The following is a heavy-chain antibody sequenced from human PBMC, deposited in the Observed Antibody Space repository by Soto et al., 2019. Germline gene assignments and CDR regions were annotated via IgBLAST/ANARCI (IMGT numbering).Heavy chain of an antibody. CDR1: GFTFSSYG. CDR2: ISYDGSNK. Sequence: QVQLVESGGGVVQPGRSLRLSCAASGFTFSSYGMHWVRQAPGKGLEWVAVISYDGSNKYYADSVKGRFTISRDNSKNTLYLQMNSLRAEDTAVYYCAKGYCSGGSCSDPDAFDIWGQGTMVTVSS. J-gene: IGHJ3*02. CDR3: AKGYCSGGSCSDPDAFDI. V-gene: IGHV3-30*18. D-gene: IGHD2-15*01.